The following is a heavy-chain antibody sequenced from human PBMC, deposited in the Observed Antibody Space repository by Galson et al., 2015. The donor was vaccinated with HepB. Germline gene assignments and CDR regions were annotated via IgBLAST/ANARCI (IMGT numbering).Heavy chain of an antibody. V-gene: IGHV1-3*01. CDR3: ARGGSLLWFGEFPSYYYMDV. CDR2: INAGNGNT. CDR1: GYTFTSYA. Sequence: SVKVSCKASGYTFTSYAMHWVRQAPGQRLEWMGWINAGNGNTKYSQKFQGRVAITRDTSASTAYMELSSLRSEDTAVYYCARGGSLLWFGEFPSYYYMDVWGKGTTVTVSS. J-gene: IGHJ6*03. D-gene: IGHD3-10*01.